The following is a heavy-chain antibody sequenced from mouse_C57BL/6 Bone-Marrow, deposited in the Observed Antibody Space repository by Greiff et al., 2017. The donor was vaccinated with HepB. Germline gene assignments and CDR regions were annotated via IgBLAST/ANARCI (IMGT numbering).Heavy chain of an antibody. D-gene: IGHD2-5*01. CDR1: EYEFTSHD. CDR2: INSDGGST. CDR3: ARPYYSNYGGLYYAMDY. J-gene: IGHJ4*01. Sequence: EVKLMESGGGLVQPGESLKLSCESNEYEFTSHDMSWVRKTPEKRLELVAAINSDGGSTYYPDTMERRFIISRDNTKKTLYLQMSSLRSEDTALYYCARPYYSNYGGLYYAMDYWGQGTSVTVSS. V-gene: IGHV5-2*01.